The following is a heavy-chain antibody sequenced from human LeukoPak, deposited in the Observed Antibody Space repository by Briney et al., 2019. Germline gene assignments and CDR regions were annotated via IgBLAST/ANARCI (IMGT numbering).Heavy chain of an antibody. CDR2: IYNSGSST. Sequence: SETLSLTCTVSDGSISIYYWDWIRQPPGKGLEWIGYIYNSGSSTIYNPSLQSRVTISVDMSKNQFSLRLSSVTAADTAVYFCVRDRELTYWGQGILVTVSS. J-gene: IGHJ4*02. D-gene: IGHD3-10*01. CDR3: VRDRELTY. CDR1: DGSISIYY. V-gene: IGHV4-59*01.